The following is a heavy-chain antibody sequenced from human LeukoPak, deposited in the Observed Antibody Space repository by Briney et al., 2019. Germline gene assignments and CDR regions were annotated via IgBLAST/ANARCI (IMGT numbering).Heavy chain of an antibody. J-gene: IGHJ5*02. CDR1: GGTFSSYA. V-gene: IGHV1-69*04. CDR2: IIPILGIA. D-gene: IGHD6-13*01. CDR3: ARARSIAAAGNNNWFDP. Sequence: WASVKVSCKASGGTFSSYAISWVRQAPGQGLEWMGRIIPILGIANYAQKFQGRVTITADKSTSTAYMELSSLRSEDTAVYYCARARSIAAAGNNNWFDPWGQGTLVTVSS.